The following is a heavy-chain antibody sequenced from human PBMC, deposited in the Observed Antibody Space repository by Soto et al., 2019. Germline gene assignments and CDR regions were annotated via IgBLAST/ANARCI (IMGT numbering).Heavy chain of an antibody. Sequence: QVQLVESGGGVVQPGRSLRLSCAGSGFKFGSYGMHWVRQAPGKGLEWVAVTSYDGGNPQYADSVKGRFTISRDNSKNTLYLQMDSLRTDDTAVYYCAKDRSTLGRHCLDSWGQGTLVTVSS. CDR3: AKDRSTLGRHCLDS. CDR2: TSYDGGNP. CDR1: GFKFGSYG. D-gene: IGHD2-2*01. J-gene: IGHJ4*02. V-gene: IGHV3-30*18.